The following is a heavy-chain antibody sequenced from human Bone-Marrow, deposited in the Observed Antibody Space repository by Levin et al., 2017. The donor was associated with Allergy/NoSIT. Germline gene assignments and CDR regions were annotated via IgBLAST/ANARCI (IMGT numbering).Heavy chain of an antibody. D-gene: IGHD3-10*01. V-gene: IGHV3-66*01. Sequence: GGSLRLSCAASGFTVSSNYMSWVRQAPGKGLEWVSVIYSGGSTYYADSVKGRFTISRDNSKNTLYLQMNSLRAEDTAVYYCARDQEYMVRGVSDAFDIWGQGTMVTVSS. CDR3: ARDQEYMVRGVSDAFDI. CDR1: GFTVSSNY. CDR2: IYSGGST. J-gene: IGHJ3*02.